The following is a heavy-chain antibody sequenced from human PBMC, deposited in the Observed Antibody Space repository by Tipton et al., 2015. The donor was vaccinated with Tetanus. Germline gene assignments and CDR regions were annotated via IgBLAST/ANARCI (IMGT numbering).Heavy chain of an antibody. D-gene: IGHD3-16*01. CDR3: ARDDDPLCNGFDV. V-gene: IGHV3-33*01. Sequence: SLRLSCAASGFTFRSYGMHWVRQAPGTGLEWVALIWNDGTTKYYGDSVKGRFSISRDNSKNTLYLQMNSLRVEDTALYYCARDDDPLCNGFDVRGHGTPVTVSS. CDR2: IWNDGTTK. CDR1: GFTFRSYG. J-gene: IGHJ6*02.